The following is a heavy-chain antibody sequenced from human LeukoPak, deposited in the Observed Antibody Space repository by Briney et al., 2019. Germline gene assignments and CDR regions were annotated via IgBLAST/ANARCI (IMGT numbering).Heavy chain of an antibody. CDR1: GRSTSTYY. J-gene: IGHJ4*02. Sequence: PSETLSLTCTVSGRSTSTYYWSWIRQPPGKGLEWIGYIFHSGSTNFNPSLKSRLTTSVDTSTNQISLKLTSVTAADTAVSYCTSRPLFDSSGYYWDYWGQGTLVTVSS. V-gene: IGHV4-59*01. CDR3: TSRPLFDSSGYYWDY. D-gene: IGHD3-22*01. CDR2: IFHSGST.